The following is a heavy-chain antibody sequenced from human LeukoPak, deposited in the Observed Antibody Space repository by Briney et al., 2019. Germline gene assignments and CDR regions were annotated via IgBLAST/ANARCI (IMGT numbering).Heavy chain of an antibody. D-gene: IGHD3-10*01. CDR3: ARDRSYYGSGSYYSEGGYFDY. V-gene: IGHV3-30*04. CDR2: ISYDGSNK. J-gene: IGHJ4*02. CDR1: GFTFSSYA. Sequence: GGSLRLSCAASGFTFSSYAMHWVRQAPGKGLEWVAVISYDGSNKYYADSVKRRFTISRDNSKNTLYLQSNSLRAEDTAVYYCARDRSYYGSGSYYSEGGYFDYWGQGTLVTVSS.